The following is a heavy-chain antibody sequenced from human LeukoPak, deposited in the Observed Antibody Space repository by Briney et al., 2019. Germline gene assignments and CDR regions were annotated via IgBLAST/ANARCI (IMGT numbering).Heavy chain of an antibody. Sequence: QPGGSLRLSCATSGFTFSSYEMNWVRQAPGKGLECVSYISSSGTPIYYTDSVKGRFTISRDDAKNSLYLQMNSLRAEDTAVYYCARGGDYYDSSGFNGRYWGQGTLVTVSS. CDR3: ARGGDYYDSSGFNGRY. J-gene: IGHJ4*02. CDR2: ISSSGTPI. V-gene: IGHV3-48*03. D-gene: IGHD3-22*01. CDR1: GFTFSSYE.